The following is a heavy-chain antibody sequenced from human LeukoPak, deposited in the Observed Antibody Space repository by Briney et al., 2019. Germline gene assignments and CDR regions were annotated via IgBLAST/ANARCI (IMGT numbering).Heavy chain of an antibody. Sequence: SETLSLTCAVSGYSISSDYYWGWIRQPPGKGLEWIGSIYHSGSTYYNPSLKSRVTISVDTSKNQFSLKLRSVTAADTAVYYCARNDSNIHYRFRGGRFAPWGQGTLVTVSS. V-gene: IGHV4-38-2*01. D-gene: IGHD3-22*01. CDR1: GYSISSDYY. CDR3: ARNDSNIHYRFRGGRFAP. J-gene: IGHJ5*02. CDR2: IYHSGST.